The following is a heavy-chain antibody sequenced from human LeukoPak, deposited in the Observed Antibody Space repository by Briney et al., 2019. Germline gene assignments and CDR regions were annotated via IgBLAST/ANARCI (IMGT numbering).Heavy chain of an antibody. D-gene: IGHD6-19*01. J-gene: IGHJ3*02. CDR2: IYPGDSDT. V-gene: IGHV5-51*01. CDR3: ARLTGYTSGWSTFDI. Sequence: GESLKISCKGSRYRFTNYWIGWVRQMPGKGLEWMGIIYPGDSDTRYSPSFQGQVTISADKSISTAYLHWSSLKASDTARYYCARLTGYTSGWSTFDIWGQGTMVTVSS. CDR1: RYRFTNYW.